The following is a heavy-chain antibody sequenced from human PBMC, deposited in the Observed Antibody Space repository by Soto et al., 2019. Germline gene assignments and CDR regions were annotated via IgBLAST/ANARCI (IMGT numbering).Heavy chain of an antibody. CDR2: ISDDSSYI. Sequence: KPGGSLRLSCAASGFMFSAYTMNWVRQAPGKGLEWLSSISDDSSYIDYADSLRGRFTVSRDNARNSLYLQIDSLGVEDTAVYYCATPYYFNHWGPGTQVTVSS. D-gene: IGHD3-16*01. CDR3: ATPYYFNH. J-gene: IGHJ1*01. CDR1: GFMFSAYT. V-gene: IGHV3-21*06.